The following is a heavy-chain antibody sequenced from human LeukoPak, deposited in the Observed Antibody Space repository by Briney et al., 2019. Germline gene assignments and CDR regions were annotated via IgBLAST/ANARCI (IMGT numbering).Heavy chain of an antibody. CDR2: INHSGST. CDR3: ARGPYLYQREMATNNWFDP. D-gene: IGHD5-24*01. Sequence: SETLSLTCAVYGGSFSGYYWSWIRQPPGKGLEWIGEINHSGSTNYNPSLKSRVTISVDTSKNQFSLKLSSVTAADTAVYYCARGPYLYQREMATNNWFDPWGQGTLVTVSS. V-gene: IGHV4-34*01. J-gene: IGHJ5*02. CDR1: GGSFSGYY.